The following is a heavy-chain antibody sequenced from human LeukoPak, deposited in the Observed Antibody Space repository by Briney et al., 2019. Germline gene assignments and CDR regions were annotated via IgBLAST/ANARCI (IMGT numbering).Heavy chain of an antibody. CDR3: AKGVRGVIPGGSWYYHYMGV. CDR2: ISSSGSTI. V-gene: IGHV3-48*03. Sequence: HPGGSLRLSCAASGFTFSSYEMNWVRQAPGKGLEWVSYISSSGSTIYYADSVKGRFTISRDNAKNSLYLQMNSLRADDTAVYYCAKGVRGVIPGGSWYYHYMGVWGKGTTVTISS. J-gene: IGHJ6*03. D-gene: IGHD3-10*01. CDR1: GFTFSSYE.